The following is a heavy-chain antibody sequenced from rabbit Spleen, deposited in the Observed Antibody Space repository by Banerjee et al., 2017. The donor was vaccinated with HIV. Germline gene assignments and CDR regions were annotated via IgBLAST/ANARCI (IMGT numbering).Heavy chain of an antibody. V-gene: IGHV1S40*01. J-gene: IGHJ4*01. D-gene: IGHD8-1*01. CDR1: GFTLSSSYW. CDR2: IWTGSSGST. CDR3: TRDAGTGNYIDVYFSL. Sequence: QSLEESGGDLVKPGASLTLTCTASGFTLSSSYWICWVRQAPGKGLEWIACIWTGSSGSTYYASWAKGRFTISKTSSTTVTLQMTSLTAAGTATYFCTRDAGTGNYIDVYFSLWGQGTLVTVS.